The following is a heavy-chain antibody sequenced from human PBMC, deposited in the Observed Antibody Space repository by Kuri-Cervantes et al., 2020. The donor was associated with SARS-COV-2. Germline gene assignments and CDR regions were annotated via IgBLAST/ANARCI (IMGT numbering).Heavy chain of an antibody. J-gene: IGHJ4*02. CDR1: GFTFDDYG. CDR2: IRYDGSNK. CDR3: AKGKTGDSR. Sequence: GESLKISCAASGFTFDDYGMHWVRQAPGKGLEWVAFIRYDGSNKYYADSVKGRFTISRDNPKNTLYLQMNSLRPEDTAVYYCAKGKTGDSRWGQGTLVTVSS. D-gene: IGHD7-27*01. V-gene: IGHV3-30*02.